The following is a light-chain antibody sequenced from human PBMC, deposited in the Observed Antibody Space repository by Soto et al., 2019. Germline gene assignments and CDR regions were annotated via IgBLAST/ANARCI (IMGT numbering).Light chain of an antibody. CDR2: GAS. J-gene: IGKJ5*01. CDR1: QSISRY. CDR3: QQYNTWPPIT. Sequence: DIQMTQSPSSLSASVGDRVTITCRTSQSISRYLNWYQQKPGRAPKLLIYGASTLESGVPSRFSGSGSGTDFTLTISSLQSEDFAVYYCQQYNTWPPITFGQGTRLEIK. V-gene: IGKV1-39*01.